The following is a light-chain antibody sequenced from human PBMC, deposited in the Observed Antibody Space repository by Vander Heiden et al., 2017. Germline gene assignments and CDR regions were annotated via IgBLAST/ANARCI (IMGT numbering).Light chain of an antibody. CDR2: EGS. J-gene: IGLJ2*01. Sequence: QSALTPAASVSGSPGQSITISCTGTSSDVGKYNLVSWYQKNPGKAPKLMIYEGSERRSGVSNRFSGSKSGNTASLTISGLQAEDEADYYCCSYAGNSVVVFGGGTKLTVL. CDR1: SSDVGKYNL. V-gene: IGLV2-23*01. CDR3: CSYAGNSVVV.